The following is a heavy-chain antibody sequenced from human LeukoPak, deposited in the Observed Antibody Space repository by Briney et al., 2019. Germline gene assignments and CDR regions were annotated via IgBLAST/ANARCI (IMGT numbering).Heavy chain of an antibody. V-gene: IGHV3-23*01. CDR2: ISGSGGST. D-gene: IGHD5-18*01. J-gene: IGHJ6*03. CDR1: GGSFSGYY. CDR3: AKDHVDTAMVPGYYYYYMDV. Sequence: HPSETLSLTCAVYGGSFSGYYWSWVRQAPGKGLEWVSAISGSGGSTYYADSVKGRFTISRDNSKNTLYLQMNSLRAEDTAVYYCAKDHVDTAMVPGYYYYYMDVWGKGTTVTVSS.